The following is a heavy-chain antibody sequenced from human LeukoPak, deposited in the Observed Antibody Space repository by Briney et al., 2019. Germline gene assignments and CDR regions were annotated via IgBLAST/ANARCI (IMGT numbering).Heavy chain of an antibody. Sequence: SSETLSLTCTVSGGSISSSSYYWGWIRQPPGKGLEWIGSIYYSGSTYYNPSLKSRVTISVDTSKNQFSLKLSSVTAADAAVYYCARVLEYYYDSSGYYYFCYFDYWGQGTLVTVSS. CDR3: ARVLEYYYDSSGYYYFCYFDY. J-gene: IGHJ4*02. CDR2: IYYSGST. V-gene: IGHV4-39*07. CDR1: GGSISSSSYY. D-gene: IGHD3-22*01.